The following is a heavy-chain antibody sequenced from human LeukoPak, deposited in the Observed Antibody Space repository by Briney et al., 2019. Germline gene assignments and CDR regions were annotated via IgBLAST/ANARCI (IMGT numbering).Heavy chain of an antibody. CDR2: ITPGGGT. CDR1: GFTFTTYA. V-gene: IGHV1-2*02. CDR3: ARDRYGDGFAHLDH. D-gene: IGHD5-24*01. Sequence: AASVKVSCRASGFTFTTYAIHWVRQAPGQGLEWMGWITPGGGTNYPQKFQGRVAITWDTSITTAYMDLSRLTSDDTAVYYCARDRYGDGFAHLDHWGQGALVTVSS. J-gene: IGHJ4*02.